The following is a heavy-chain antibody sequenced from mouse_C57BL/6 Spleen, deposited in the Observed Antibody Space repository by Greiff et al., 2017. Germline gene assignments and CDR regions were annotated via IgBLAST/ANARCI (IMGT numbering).Heavy chain of an antibody. CDR3: ARTGGYGLYAMDY. CDR2: IDPSDSYT. J-gene: IGHJ4*01. D-gene: IGHD2-2*01. CDR1: GYTFTSYW. V-gene: IGHV1-50*01. Sequence: QVQLQQPGAELVKPGASVKLSCKASGYTFTSYWMQWVKQRPGQGLEWIGEIDPSDSYTNYNQKFKGKATLTVDTSSSTAYMQLSSLTSEDSAVYYCARTGGYGLYAMDYWGQGTSVTVSS.